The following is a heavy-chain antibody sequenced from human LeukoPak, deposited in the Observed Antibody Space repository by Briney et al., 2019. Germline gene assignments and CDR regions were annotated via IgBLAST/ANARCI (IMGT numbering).Heavy chain of an antibody. V-gene: IGHV3-23*01. Sequence: PGGSLRLSCAASRFTFSNYAMSWVRQAPGRGLEWVSAISGSGGTTYYADSVKGRFTISRDNSKNTLYLQMNSLRAEDTAVYYCAKGSSWSALYYFDYWGQGTLVTVSS. J-gene: IGHJ4*02. CDR1: RFTFSNYA. CDR3: AKGSSWSALYYFDY. D-gene: IGHD6-13*01. CDR2: ISGSGGTT.